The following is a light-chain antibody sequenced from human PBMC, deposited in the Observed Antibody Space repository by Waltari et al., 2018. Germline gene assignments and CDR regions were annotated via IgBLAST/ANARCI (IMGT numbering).Light chain of an antibody. V-gene: IGKV3-20*01. CDR1: QSVGSSS. CDR2: RAS. Sequence: EIVLTPSPGTAPLSPGDIVTLPCRASQSVGSSSLAWYQQKPGQAPRLVIYRASRRATGIPDRFSGSGSGTDFSLNISRLEPEDFAVYYCQQHGTLPATFGQGTKVEIK. J-gene: IGKJ1*01. CDR3: QQHGTLPAT.